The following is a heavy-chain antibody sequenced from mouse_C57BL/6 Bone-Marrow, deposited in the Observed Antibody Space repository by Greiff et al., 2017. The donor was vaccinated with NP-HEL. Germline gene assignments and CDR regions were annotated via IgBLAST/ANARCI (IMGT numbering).Heavy chain of an antibody. D-gene: IGHD4-1*01. CDR1: GYTFTGYY. Sequence: EVQLQESGPVLVKPGASVKMSCKASGYTFTGYYMNWVKQSHGKSLEWIGVINPYNGGTSYNQKFKGKATLTVDKSSSTAYMELNSLTSEDSAVYYCARGLGLDYWGQGTTLTVSS. CDR2: INPYNGGT. V-gene: IGHV1-19*01. CDR3: ARGLGLDY. J-gene: IGHJ2*01.